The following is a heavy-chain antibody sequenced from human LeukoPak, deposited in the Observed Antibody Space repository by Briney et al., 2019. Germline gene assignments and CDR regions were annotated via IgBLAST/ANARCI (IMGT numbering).Heavy chain of an antibody. CDR1: GFTFSSYS. CDR2: ISSSSSYI. Sequence: GGSLRLPCAASGFTFSSYSMNWVRQAPGKGLEWVSSISSSSSYIYYADSVKGRFTISRDNAKNSLYLQMNSLRAEDTAVYYCARGDMDIVATIPLYYMDVWGKGTTVTVSS. V-gene: IGHV3-21*01. D-gene: IGHD5-12*01. CDR3: ARGDMDIVATIPLYYMDV. J-gene: IGHJ6*03.